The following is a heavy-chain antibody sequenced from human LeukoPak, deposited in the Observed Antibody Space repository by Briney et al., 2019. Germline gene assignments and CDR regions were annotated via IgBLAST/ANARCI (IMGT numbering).Heavy chain of an antibody. CDR2: IYHSGST. CDR1: GYSISSGYY. V-gene: IGHV4-38-2*02. J-gene: IGHJ6*03. Sequence: PETLSLTCTVSGYSISSGYYWGWIRQPPGKGLEWIGSIYHSGSTYYNPSLKSRVTISVDTSKNQFSLKLSSVTAADTAVYYCARDGRVATITRYYCYMDVWGKGTTVTVSS. CDR3: ARDGRVATITRYYCYMDV. D-gene: IGHD5-12*01.